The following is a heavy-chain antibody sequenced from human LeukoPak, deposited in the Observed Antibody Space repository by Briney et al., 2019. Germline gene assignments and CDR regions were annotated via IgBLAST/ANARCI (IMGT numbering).Heavy chain of an antibody. V-gene: IGHV3-23*01. J-gene: IGHJ4*02. CDR1: GFTFSSHA. CDR3: AKARGWYDFDY. CDR2: ISGVGGST. D-gene: IGHD6-19*01. Sequence: GGSLRLSCAASGFTFSSHAMSWVRQTPGKWLDWVSCISGVGGSTFYADSVKGRFTISRDNSKNTVYLQMNSLRADDTAVYYCAKARGWYDFDYWGQGILVTVSS.